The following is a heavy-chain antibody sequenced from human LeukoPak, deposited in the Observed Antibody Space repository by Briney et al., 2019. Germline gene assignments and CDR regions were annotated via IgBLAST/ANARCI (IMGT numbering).Heavy chain of an antibody. CDR2: ISAYNGNT. V-gene: IGHV1-18*01. CDR3: ARGQSRYYGSGSYSLHYYYYYMDV. CDR1: GYTFTSYG. J-gene: IGHJ6*03. D-gene: IGHD3-10*01. Sequence: ASVKVSCKASGYTFTSYGISWVRQAPGQGLEWMGWISAYNGNTNYAQKLQGRVTMTTDTSTSTAYMELRSLRSDDTAVYYCARGQSRYYGSGSYSLHYYYYYMDVWGKGTTVTVSS.